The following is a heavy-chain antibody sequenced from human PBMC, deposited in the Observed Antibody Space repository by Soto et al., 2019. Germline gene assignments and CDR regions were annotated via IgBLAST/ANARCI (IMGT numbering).Heavy chain of an antibody. J-gene: IGHJ4*02. CDR1: GCTFSSYA. CDR2: ISERGGYT. D-gene: IGHD2-8*01. Sequence: PGGSLRLSCEASGCTFSSYAMSWVRQAPGKGLEWASSISERGGYTYYAASVKGQVTISRDNSKNTLYLQMNSLRAEDTAVYYCAKQQVTGMDPFDYWGQGTLVTVSS. V-gene: IGHV3-23*01. CDR3: AKQQVTGMDPFDY.